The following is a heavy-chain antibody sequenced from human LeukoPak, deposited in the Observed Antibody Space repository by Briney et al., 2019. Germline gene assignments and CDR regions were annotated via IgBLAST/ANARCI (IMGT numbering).Heavy chain of an antibody. J-gene: IGHJ4*02. D-gene: IGHD3-16*02. CDR3: ANGDCAAGSHPAFVY. CDR2: ISGNGVTT. Sequence: GSLRLSCEASGFTFSSYAVSWVRQAPGKGLEWVSTISGNGVTTYYADSVKGRFTISRDNSKNTLYLQMNSLRSDDTAVYYCANGDCAAGSHPAFVYWGQGNLVTVSS. CDR1: GFTFSSYA. V-gene: IGHV3-23*01.